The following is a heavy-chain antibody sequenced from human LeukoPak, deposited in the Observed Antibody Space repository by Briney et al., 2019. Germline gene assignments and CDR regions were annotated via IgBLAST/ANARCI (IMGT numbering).Heavy chain of an antibody. CDR2: INSYGNTT. J-gene: IGHJ4*02. CDR3: APDPILDY. D-gene: IGHD5-24*01. V-gene: IGHV3-74*01. CDR1: GFTFSSFW. Sequence: GGSLRLSCAASGFTFSSFWMHWVRQVPGKGLVWVSRINSYGNTTHYADSVKGRFTISRDNAKNTLYLQMNSLRAEDTAVYYCAPDPILDYWGQGTLVTVSS.